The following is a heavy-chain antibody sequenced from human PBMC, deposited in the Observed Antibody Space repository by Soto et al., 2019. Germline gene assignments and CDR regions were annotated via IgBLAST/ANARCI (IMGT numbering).Heavy chain of an antibody. J-gene: IGHJ4*02. CDR2: TNSDGSIT. Sequence: EVQLVESGGGLVQPGGSLRLSCAASGFSFSNSWMHWVRQAPGKGLVWVSRTNSDGSITTYADSVKGRFTISRDNAKNTLYLKMNSLRVEDTAVYYCARALISPVDYWGQGTLDTVSS. CDR3: ARALISPVDY. CDR1: GFSFSNSW. V-gene: IGHV3-74*01.